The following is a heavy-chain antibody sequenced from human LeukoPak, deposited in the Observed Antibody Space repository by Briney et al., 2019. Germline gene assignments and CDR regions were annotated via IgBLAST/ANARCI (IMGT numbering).Heavy chain of an antibody. D-gene: IGHD6-13*01. Sequence: PGGSLRLSCADPGFTLSTYAMNWVRQAPGKGLEWVSGISAGGGSTYYADSVKGRFTISRDNSKNTLYLQMNSLTVEDTAVYYCAKSPRSAADNWFDPWGQGTLVTVSS. J-gene: IGHJ5*02. V-gene: IGHV3-23*01. CDR2: ISAGGGST. CDR1: GFTLSTYA. CDR3: AKSPRSAADNWFDP.